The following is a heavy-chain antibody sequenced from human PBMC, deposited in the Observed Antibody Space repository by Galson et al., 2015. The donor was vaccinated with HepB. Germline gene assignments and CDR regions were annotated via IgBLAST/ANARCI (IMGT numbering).Heavy chain of an antibody. CDR1: GFTFSSYS. CDR3: ARVIWFGEPIDY. J-gene: IGHJ4*02. CDR2: ISSSSSTI. D-gene: IGHD3-10*01. Sequence: SLRLSCATSGFTFSSYSMNWVRQAPGKGLEWVSYISSSSSTIFYADSVKGRFTFSRDNAKNSLYLQMNSLRAEDTAVYYCARVIWFGEPIDYWGQGTLVTVSS. V-gene: IGHV3-48*04.